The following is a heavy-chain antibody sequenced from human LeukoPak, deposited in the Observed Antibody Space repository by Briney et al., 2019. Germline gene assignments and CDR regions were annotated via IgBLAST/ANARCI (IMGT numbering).Heavy chain of an antibody. J-gene: IGHJ4*02. V-gene: IGHV3-9*01. D-gene: IGHD3-22*01. CDR1: AFSFKDYG. CDR3: AKGSYYDSSGYYYTTFSY. Sequence: GGSLRLSCAASAFSFKDYGMNWVRQAPGKGLEWVSGISWNSGSIGYADSVKGRFTISRDNAKNSLYLQMNSLRAEDTALYYCAKGSYYDSSGYYYTTFSYWGQGTLVTVSS. CDR2: ISWNSGSI.